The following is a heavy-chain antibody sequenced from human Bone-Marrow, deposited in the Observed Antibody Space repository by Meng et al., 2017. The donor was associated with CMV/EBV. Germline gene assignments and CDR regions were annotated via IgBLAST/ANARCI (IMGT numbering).Heavy chain of an antibody. CDR3: ARNYDFWSGIFDY. V-gene: IGHV3-30-3*01. D-gene: IGHD3-3*01. Sequence: GGSLRLSCAASGFTFSSYAMHWVRQAPGKGLEWVAVISYDGSNKYYADSVKGRFTISRDNSKNSLYLQMNSLRAEDTAVYYCARNYDFWSGIFDYWGQGTLVTVSS. J-gene: IGHJ4*02. CDR1: GFTFSSYA. CDR2: ISYDGSNK.